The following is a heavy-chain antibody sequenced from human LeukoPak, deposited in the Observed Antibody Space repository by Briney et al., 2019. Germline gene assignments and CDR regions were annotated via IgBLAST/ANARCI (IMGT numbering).Heavy chain of an antibody. CDR2: ISSSGSSI. CDR3: ARKSYSGTYYRGAFDI. V-gene: IGHV3-48*03. J-gene: IGHJ3*02. D-gene: IGHD1-26*01. CDR1: GFTFSSYE. Sequence: PGGSLGLSCAASGFTFSSYEMNWVRQAPGKGLEWVSYISSSGSSIYYADSVKGRFTITRDNAKNSLYLQMNGLRAEDTAVYYCARKSYSGTYYRGAFDIWGQGTMVTVSS.